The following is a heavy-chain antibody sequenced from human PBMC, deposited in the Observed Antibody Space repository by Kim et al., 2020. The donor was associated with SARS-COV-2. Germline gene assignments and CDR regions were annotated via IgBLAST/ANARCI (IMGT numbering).Heavy chain of an antibody. Sequence: SETLSLTCAVYGGSLSGYYWNWIRQPPGKGLEWIGGINPSGSADYNPSLNSRVTISFDTSKNHLSLKVRSVTAADTAMFYCARGGGAVYPAEYWGQGT. D-gene: IGHD6-19*01. V-gene: IGHV4-34*01. J-gene: IGHJ4*02. CDR3: ARGGGAVYPAEY. CDR2: INPSGSA. CDR1: GGSLSGYY.